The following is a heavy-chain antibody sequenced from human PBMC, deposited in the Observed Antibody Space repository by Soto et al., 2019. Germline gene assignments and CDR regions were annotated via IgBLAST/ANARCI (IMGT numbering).Heavy chain of an antibody. CDR2: ISNDESNK. Sequence: LRLSCAASGFTFSRYATHWVRQAPGKGLEWVAVISNDESNKYYADSVKGRFTISRDNSKNTLYLQMNSLRAEDTAVYYCARDGLWSGYFGWFDPWGQGTLVTVSS. CDR3: ARDGLWSGYFGWFDP. CDR1: GFTFSRYA. D-gene: IGHD3-3*01. J-gene: IGHJ5*02. V-gene: IGHV3-30-3*01.